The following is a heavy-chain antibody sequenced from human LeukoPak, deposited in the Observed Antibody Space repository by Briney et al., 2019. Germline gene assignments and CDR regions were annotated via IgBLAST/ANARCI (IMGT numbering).Heavy chain of an antibody. CDR1: GFTFSTHA. J-gene: IGHJ3*02. Sequence: GGSLRLSCAASGFTFSTHAINWVRQAPGKGLEWISAISGSGSNTFYADSVKGRFTISRDNSKNTLYLQMNSLRAEATAFYSCAKGEYTLDAFEIWGQGTRVTIAS. CDR2: ISGSGSNT. CDR3: AKGEYTLDAFEI. D-gene: IGHD2/OR15-2a*01. V-gene: IGHV3-23*01.